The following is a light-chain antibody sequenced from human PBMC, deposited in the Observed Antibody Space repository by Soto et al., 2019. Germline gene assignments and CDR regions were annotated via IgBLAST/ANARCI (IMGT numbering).Light chain of an antibody. CDR2: EVS. J-gene: IGLJ1*01. V-gene: IGLV2-14*01. Sequence: QSALTQPASVSGSPGQSITISCTGTSSDVGGYIYVSWYQQHPGKAPKLMIYEVSNRPSGVSNRFSGSKSGNTASLTISGLQAEDEADYYCSSYSRSGFYVFGTGTKVTVL. CDR3: SSYSRSGFYV. CDR1: SSDVGGYIY.